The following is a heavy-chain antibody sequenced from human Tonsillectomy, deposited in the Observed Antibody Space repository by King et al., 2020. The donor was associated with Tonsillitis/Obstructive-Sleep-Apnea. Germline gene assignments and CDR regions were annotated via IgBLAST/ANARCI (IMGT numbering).Heavy chain of an antibody. CDR1: GYTFTSYY. V-gene: IGHV1-46*01. Sequence: QLVQSGAEVKKPGASVKVSCKASGYTFTSYYMHWVRQAPGQGLEWMGIINPSGGSTSYAQKFQGRVTMTRDTSTSTVYMELSSLRSEDTAVYYCARESKLRYFDWLLRHYSMDVWGKGTTVTVSS. J-gene: IGHJ6*03. D-gene: IGHD3-9*01. CDR2: INPSGGST. CDR3: ARESKLRYFDWLLRHYSMDV.